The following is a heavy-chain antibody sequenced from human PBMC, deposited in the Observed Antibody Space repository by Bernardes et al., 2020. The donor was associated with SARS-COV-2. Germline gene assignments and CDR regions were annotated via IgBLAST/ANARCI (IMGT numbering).Heavy chain of an antibody. CDR2: ISAIGGST. Sequence: GYLRLSCVASGFTFSKNAMTWVRQVPGKGLEWVSAISAIGGSTYYAESVKGRFTISRDNSRNTLYLEMNSLRAEDTAVYYCSKNAKYSSSSMEVWGQGTTVTVS. CDR3: SKNAKYSSSSMEV. CDR1: GFTFSKNA. J-gene: IGHJ6*02. D-gene: IGHD6-6*01. V-gene: IGHV3-23*01.